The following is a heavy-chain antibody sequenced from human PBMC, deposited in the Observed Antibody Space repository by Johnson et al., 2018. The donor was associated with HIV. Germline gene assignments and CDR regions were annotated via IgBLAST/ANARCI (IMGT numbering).Heavy chain of an antibody. Sequence: VQLVESGGGLVQPGRSLRLSCAASGFSFSSYWMSWVRQAPGKGLQWVANIKQDGNEKYYVDSVKGRFSISRDNAKNSLHLQMNSLRADDTAVYYCARHQLLVHDVFNIWGQGTVVIVSS. D-gene: IGHD1-1*01. CDR3: ARHQLLVHDVFNI. CDR2: IKQDGNEK. J-gene: IGHJ3*02. V-gene: IGHV3-7*05. CDR1: GFSFSSYW.